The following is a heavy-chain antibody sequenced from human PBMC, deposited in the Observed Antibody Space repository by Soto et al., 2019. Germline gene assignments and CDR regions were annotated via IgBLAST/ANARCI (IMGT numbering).Heavy chain of an antibody. CDR1: GGSISSSSYY. CDR2: IYYSGST. V-gene: IGHV4-39*01. D-gene: IGHD4-17*01. Sequence: QLQLQESGPGLVKPSETLSLTCTVSGGSISSSSYYWGWIRQPPGKGLEWIGSIYYSGSTYYNPALKSRVTISVDTSKNQCALKLSFVTAGYTGVYYCARMATVSAIDYWGQGTLVTVSS. J-gene: IGHJ4*02. CDR3: ARMATVSAIDY.